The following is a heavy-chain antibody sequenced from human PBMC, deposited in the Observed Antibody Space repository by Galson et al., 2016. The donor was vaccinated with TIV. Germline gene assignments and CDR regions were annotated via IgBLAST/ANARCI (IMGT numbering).Heavy chain of an antibody. CDR1: GFTFSDYW. CDR3: AREKAVGPALLDF. V-gene: IGHV3-7*03. CDR2: IKEDGRGE. D-gene: IGHD2-15*01. Sequence: SLRLSCAASGFTFSDYWMTWVRLTPGKGLEWVANIKEDGRGEYYVDSVTGRFTVSRDNARNSLFLQMTSLRAEDTAIYYCAREKAVGPALLDFWGQGVPVTVSP. J-gene: IGHJ4*02.